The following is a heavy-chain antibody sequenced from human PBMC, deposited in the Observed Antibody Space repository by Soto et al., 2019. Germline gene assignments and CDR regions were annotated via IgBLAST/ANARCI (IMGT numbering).Heavy chain of an antibody. CDR1: GFTFSDYY. CDR3: ARAGAPEYYYLWSGPRQLDY. V-gene: IGHV3-11*01. D-gene: IGHD3-3*01. CDR2: ISSSVSTI. Sequence: GGSLSLSCAASGFTFSDYYMSWIRQAPGKGLEWVSYISSSVSTIYYADSVKGRFIISRDNAKNSLYLQMNSLRAEDTAVYYCARAGAPEYYYLWSGPRQLDYWGQGTPVTVSS. J-gene: IGHJ4*02.